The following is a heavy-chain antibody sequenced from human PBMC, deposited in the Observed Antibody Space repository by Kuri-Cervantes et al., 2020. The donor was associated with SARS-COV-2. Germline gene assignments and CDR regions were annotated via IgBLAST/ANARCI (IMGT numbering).Heavy chain of an antibody. CDR1: GGSISSYY. CDR2: IYTSGST. D-gene: IGHD3-3*01. V-gene: IGHV4-4*07. Sequence: SETRSLTCTVSGGSISSYYWSWIRQPAGKGREWIGRIYTSGSTNYNPSLKSRVTMSVDTSKNQFSLKLSSVTAADTAVYYCARVKGDDFWSGRQSDAFDIWGQGTMVTVSS. J-gene: IGHJ3*02. CDR3: ARVKGDDFWSGRQSDAFDI.